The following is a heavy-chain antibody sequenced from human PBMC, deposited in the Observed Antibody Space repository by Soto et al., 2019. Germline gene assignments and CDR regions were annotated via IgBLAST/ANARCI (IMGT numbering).Heavy chain of an antibody. Sequence: QVQLVQSGAEVKKPGSSMKVSCKTSGGTFSNYYISWVRQAPGQGLEWMGDIIPMFDTPKYAQKFQGRVTITADESTSAAYMELSSLRADDTAVYYCARVYSTGYFDYWGQGTLITVSS. CDR2: IIPMFDTP. V-gene: IGHV1-69*01. J-gene: IGHJ4*02. CDR3: ARVYSTGYFDY. D-gene: IGHD2-21*01. CDR1: GGTFSNYY.